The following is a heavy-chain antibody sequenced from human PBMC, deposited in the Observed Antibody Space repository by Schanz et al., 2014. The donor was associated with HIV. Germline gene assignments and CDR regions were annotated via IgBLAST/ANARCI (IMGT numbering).Heavy chain of an antibody. CDR3: ARRGVYSLPPDNRFDP. D-gene: IGHD2-8*01. J-gene: IGHJ5*02. Sequence: QVQLVQSGAAVKKPGASVKLSCKASGYTFTSYYVHWVRQAPGQGLEWMGSINPISDYTSYAQKFQGGVTMTTDTSTSTAYLELSSLTSEDTAVYYCARRGVYSLPPDNRFDPWGQGTLVTVSS. V-gene: IGHV1-46*01. CDR2: INPISDYT. CDR1: GYTFTSYY.